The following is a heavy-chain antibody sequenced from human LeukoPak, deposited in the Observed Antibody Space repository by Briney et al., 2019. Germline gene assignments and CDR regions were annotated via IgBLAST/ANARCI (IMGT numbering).Heavy chain of an antibody. J-gene: IGHJ3*02. V-gene: IGHV1-8*01. CDR3: ARDARGAAAADGAFDI. Sequence: ASVKVSCKASGFTFTSHDYNWVRQATGQGLEWMGWMSPNSGNTGYAQKFQGRVTMTRDTSITTVYMELSSLTSEDTAVYYCARDARGAAAADGAFDIWGQGTMVTVSS. D-gene: IGHD6-13*01. CDR2: MSPNSGNT. CDR1: GFTFTSHD.